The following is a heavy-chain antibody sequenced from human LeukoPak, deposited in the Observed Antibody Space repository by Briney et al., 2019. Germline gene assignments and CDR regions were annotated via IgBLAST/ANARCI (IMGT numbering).Heavy chain of an antibody. CDR2: IIPIFGTA. V-gene: IGHV1-69*06. Sequence: AASVKVSCKASGGTFSSYAISWVRQAPGQGLEWMGRIIPIFGTANYAQKFQGRVTITADKSTSTAYMELSSLRSEDTAVYYCARTSGSGSEGGWFDPWGQGTLVTVSS. CDR1: GGTFSSYA. J-gene: IGHJ5*02. D-gene: IGHD3-10*01. CDR3: ARTSGSGSEGGWFDP.